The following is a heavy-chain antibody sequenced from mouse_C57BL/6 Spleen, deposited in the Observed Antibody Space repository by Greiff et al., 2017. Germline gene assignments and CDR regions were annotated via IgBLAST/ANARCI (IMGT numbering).Heavy chain of an antibody. D-gene: IGHD2-2*01. CDR1: GYTFTDYE. J-gene: IGHJ3*01. CDR2: IDPETGGT. CDR3: TGYDEFAY. V-gene: IGHV1-15*01. Sequence: QVQLKQSGAELVRPGASVTLSCKASGYTFTDYEMHWVKQTPVHGLEWIGAIDPETGGTAYNQKFKGKAILTADKSSSTAYMELRSLTSEDSAVYYCTGYDEFAYWGQGTLVTVSA.